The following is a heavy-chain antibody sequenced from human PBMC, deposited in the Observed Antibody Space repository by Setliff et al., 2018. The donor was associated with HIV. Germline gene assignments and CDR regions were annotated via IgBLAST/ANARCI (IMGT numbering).Heavy chain of an antibody. Sequence: PSETLSLTCTVSGDSITGRWLSWIRQPPGKGLEWTGNIYHNGFASYNPSLKSRLTISVDTSKNQVSLALSSVTPADTAVYYCARHICGTTACYAVDVWGPGTMVTVSS. J-gene: IGHJ3*01. CDR2: IYHNGFA. D-gene: IGHD2-2*01. CDR1: GDSITGRW. V-gene: IGHV4-59*11. CDR3: ARHICGTTACYAVDV.